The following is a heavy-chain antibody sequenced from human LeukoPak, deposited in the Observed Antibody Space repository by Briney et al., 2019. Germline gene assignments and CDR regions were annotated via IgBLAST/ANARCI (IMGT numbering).Heavy chain of an antibody. CDR1: GFIFSSYW. V-gene: IGHV3-7*01. J-gene: IGHJ4*02. D-gene: IGHD4-17*01. CDR3: AREHDYGDYVDY. CDR2: IKEDGSEK. Sequence: GGSLRLSCAASGFIFSSYWMSWFRQAPGKGLEWVANIKEDGSEKKYVDSVKGRFTISRDNAKSSVYLQMNSLRAEDTAVYYCAREHDYGDYVDYWGQGTLVTVSS.